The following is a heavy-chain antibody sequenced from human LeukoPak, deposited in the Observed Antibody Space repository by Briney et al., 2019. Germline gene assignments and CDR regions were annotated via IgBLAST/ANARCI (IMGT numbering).Heavy chain of an antibody. D-gene: IGHD6-19*01. Sequence: GASVKVSCKASGYTFTSYDINWVRQAPGQGLEWMGIINPSGGSTSYAQKFQGRVTMTRDTSTSTVYMELSSLRSEDTAVYYCARQGDSSGPGYWGQGTLVTVSS. CDR1: GYTFTSYD. V-gene: IGHV1-46*01. CDR2: INPSGGST. J-gene: IGHJ4*02. CDR3: ARQGDSSGPGY.